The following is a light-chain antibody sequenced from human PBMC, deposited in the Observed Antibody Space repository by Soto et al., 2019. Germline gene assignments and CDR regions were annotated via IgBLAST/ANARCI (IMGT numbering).Light chain of an antibody. J-gene: IGLJ2*01. CDR3: SSYTSSSTPYVV. CDR1: SSDDGGYNY. Sequence: QSALTQPASVSGSPGQSITISCTGTSSDDGGYNYVSWYQQHPGKAPKLMIYDVSNRPSGVSNRFSGSKSGNTASLPISGLQAEDEADYYCSSYTSSSTPYVVFGGGTQLTVL. CDR2: DVS. V-gene: IGLV2-14*01.